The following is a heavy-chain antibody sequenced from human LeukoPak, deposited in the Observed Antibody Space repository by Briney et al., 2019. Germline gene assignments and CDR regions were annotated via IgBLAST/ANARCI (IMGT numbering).Heavy chain of an antibody. CDR2: INPSGGGT. CDR1: GYTFINYH. Sequence: WASVKVSCKASGYTFINYHIHWVRQAPGQGLEWVGVINPSGGGTSYAQNFQGRVTMTRDTSTSTVYMELSSLRSDDTAVYYCARDRDSSRDAFDIWGQGTMVTVSS. J-gene: IGHJ3*02. D-gene: IGHD6-13*01. CDR3: ARDRDSSRDAFDI. V-gene: IGHV1-46*01.